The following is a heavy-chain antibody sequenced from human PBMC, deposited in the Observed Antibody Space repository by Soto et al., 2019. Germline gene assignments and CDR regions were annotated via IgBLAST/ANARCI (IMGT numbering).Heavy chain of an antibody. V-gene: IGHV3-23*01. Sequence: EVQLLDSGGGLVQPGGSVRLSCAASGFMFSCCAMSWVRQAPGKGLEWVSTIHGDGDYSHYTDSVEGRFTISRDNSRNTLYLQMNSLRGDDTAVYYCAKNRGGGSYTNWSLAVWGRGTLVTVSS. J-gene: IGHJ2*01. CDR2: IHGDGDYS. D-gene: IGHD1-26*01. CDR3: AKNRGGGSYTNWSLAV. CDR1: GFMFSCCA.